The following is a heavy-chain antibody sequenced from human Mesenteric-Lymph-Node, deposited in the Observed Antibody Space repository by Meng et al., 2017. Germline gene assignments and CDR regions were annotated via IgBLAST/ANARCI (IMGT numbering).Heavy chain of an antibody. Sequence: GESLKTFCAASGFTFSSYEMNWVRQAPGKGLEWVPAISGCGFSTYYAYSVKGRFTISRDNSKNALYLQINSLRVEDTAVYYCAKGNMPGRISGGMDVWGQGTTVTVSS. CDR1: GFTFSSYE. J-gene: IGHJ6*02. D-gene: IGHD1-26*01. CDR3: AKGNMPGRISGGMDV. V-gene: IGHV3-23*01. CDR2: ISGCGFST.